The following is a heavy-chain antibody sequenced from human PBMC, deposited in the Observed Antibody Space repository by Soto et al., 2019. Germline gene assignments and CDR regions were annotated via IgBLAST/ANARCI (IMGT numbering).Heavy chain of an antibody. CDR2: MNPNSGNT. D-gene: IGHD3-3*01. Sequence: QVQLVQSGAEVQKPGASVKVSCKASGYTFITYDINWVRPATGQGLEWMGWMNPNSGNTGYAQKFHARVTRTWNSYTSTAYMKLTSLRSEATAVYSCKIRGCYEWYAHWGQGTPVTVSS. CDR3: KIRGCYEWYAH. J-gene: IGHJ4*02. CDR1: GYTFITYD. V-gene: IGHV1-8*01.